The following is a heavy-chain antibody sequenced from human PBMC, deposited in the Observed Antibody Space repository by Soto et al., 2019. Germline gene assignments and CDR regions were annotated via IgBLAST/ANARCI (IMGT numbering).Heavy chain of an antibody. V-gene: IGHV4-61*01. CDR1: DGSVNTGNYY. CDR2: IYYIGTT. CDR3: AREVKQLSRYGGDFDY. Sequence: QVQLQESGPGLVKPSETLSLTCSVSDGSVNTGNYYWSWIRQPPGKGLEWIGHIYYIGTTNYNPSLKSRFTISVNPSKNQFALKVNSVTAADTAVYFCAREVKQLSRYGGDFDYWGQGILVTVSS. J-gene: IGHJ4*02. D-gene: IGHD3-16*01.